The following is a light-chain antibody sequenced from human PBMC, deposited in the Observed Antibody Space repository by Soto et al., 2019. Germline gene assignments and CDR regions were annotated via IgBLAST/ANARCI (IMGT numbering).Light chain of an antibody. Sequence: EIVLTQSPATLSLSPGERATLSCRASQSVSSYLAWYHQKPGQAPRLLIYDASNRATGIPARFSGSGSGTDFTLTISSLEPEDLAVYYCQQRSNWPLTFGGGTKVEIK. V-gene: IGKV3-11*01. CDR3: QQRSNWPLT. CDR2: DAS. CDR1: QSVSSY. J-gene: IGKJ4*01.